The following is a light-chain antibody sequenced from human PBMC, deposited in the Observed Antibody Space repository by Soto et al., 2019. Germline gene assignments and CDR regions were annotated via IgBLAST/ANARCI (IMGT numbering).Light chain of an antibody. J-gene: IGKJ1*01. V-gene: IGKV3-20*01. CDR1: QSVSNTY. CDR3: QRYGSSPRT. Sequence: EIVLTQSPGTLSLSPGERATLSSRASQSVSNTYLAWYQQKPGQAPRLLIYGASSRATGIPDSFSGSGSGTDFTLTISRLEPEDFAVYYCQRYGSSPRTFGQGTK. CDR2: GAS.